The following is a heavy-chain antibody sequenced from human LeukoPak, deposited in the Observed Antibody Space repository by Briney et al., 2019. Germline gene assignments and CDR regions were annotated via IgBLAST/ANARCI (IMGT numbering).Heavy chain of an antibody. V-gene: IGHV3-30*18. CDR2: ISYDGSNK. CDR3: AKAATNYGIGY. CDR1: GITFSSYG. J-gene: IGHJ4*02. Sequence: GGSLRLSCAASGITFSSYGMHWVRQAPGKGLEWVAVISYDGSNKYYADSVKGRFTTSRDNSKNTLYLQMNSLRAEDTAVYYCAKAATNYGIGYWGQGTLVTASS. D-gene: IGHD1-26*01.